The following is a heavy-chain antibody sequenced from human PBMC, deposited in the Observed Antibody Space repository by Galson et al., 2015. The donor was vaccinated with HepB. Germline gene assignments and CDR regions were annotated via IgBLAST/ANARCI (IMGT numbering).Heavy chain of an antibody. J-gene: IGHJ4*02. Sequence: SLRLSCAASGFTFSSYGMHWVRQAPGKGLEWVAVIWYDGSNKYYADSVKGRFTISSDNSKNTLYLQMNSLSAGDTAVYYCARDCPPPHALDYWGPGTLVTVSS. CDR3: ARDCPPPHALDY. CDR2: IWYDGSNK. V-gene: IGHV3-33*01. CDR1: GFTFSSYG.